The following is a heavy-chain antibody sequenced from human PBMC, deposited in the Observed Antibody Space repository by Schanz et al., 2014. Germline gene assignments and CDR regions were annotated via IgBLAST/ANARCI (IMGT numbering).Heavy chain of an antibody. CDR2: VSRSTPDI. D-gene: IGHD5-12*01. Sequence: EVQLLESGGGLVQPGRSLRLSCTASGFTFSSYSMNWVRQAPGKGLEWVSYVSRSTPDIYYADSVRGRFTISRDNAENTLFLQMNSLRAEDTAVYYCARKVVATIGGYYDNWGQGTLVIVSS. CDR1: GFTFSSYS. V-gene: IGHV3-48*01. CDR3: ARKVVATIGGYYDN. J-gene: IGHJ4*02.